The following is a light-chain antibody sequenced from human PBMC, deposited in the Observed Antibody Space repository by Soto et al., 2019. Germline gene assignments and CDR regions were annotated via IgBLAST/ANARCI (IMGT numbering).Light chain of an antibody. CDR3: CSYAGSYTFV. J-gene: IGLJ1*01. CDR2: DVD. CDR1: SSDVGGYNY. V-gene: IGLV2-11*01. Sequence: QSVLTQPRSVSGSPGQSVTISCTGTSSDVGGYNYVSWYQHHPGKAPKLTIYDVDKRPSGVPDRFSGSKSGNMASLTISGLQAEDEADYYCCSYAGSYTFVFGTGTKVTVL.